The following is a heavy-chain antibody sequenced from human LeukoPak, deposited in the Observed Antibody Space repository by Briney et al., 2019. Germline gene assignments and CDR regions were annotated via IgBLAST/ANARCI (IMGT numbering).Heavy chain of an antibody. J-gene: IGHJ4*02. D-gene: IGHD5-24*01. CDR1: GFMFSSNW. V-gene: IGHV3-7*03. CDR3: AKEGRSLQTY. Sequence: GGSLRLSCAASGFMFSSNWMSWVRLAPGKGLEWVANIKEDGTETYYVDSVKGRFTISRDNAKDSLYLQMNSLRVEDTAVYYCAKEGRSLQTYWGQGTLVTVSS. CDR2: IKEDGTET.